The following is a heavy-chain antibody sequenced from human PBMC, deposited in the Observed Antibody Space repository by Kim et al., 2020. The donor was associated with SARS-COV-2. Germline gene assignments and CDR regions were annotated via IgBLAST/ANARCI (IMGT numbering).Heavy chain of an antibody. D-gene: IGHD2-15*01. J-gene: IGHJ3*02. Sequence: YTPALKSRVTISMDTANNHFSLKLSAVTAADTAVYYCARHRPYSNYDAFDIWGQGTMVTVSS. V-gene: IGHV4-39*01. CDR3: ARHRPYSNYDAFDI.